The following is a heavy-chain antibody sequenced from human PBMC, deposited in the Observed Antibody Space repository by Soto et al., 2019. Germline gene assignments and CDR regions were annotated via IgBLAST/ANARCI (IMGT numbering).Heavy chain of an antibody. CDR1: GGTFSSYA. V-gene: IGHV1-69*12. CDR3: ARAPETYYFDY. Sequence: QVQLVQSGAEVKKPGSSVKVSCKASGGTFSSYAISWVRQAPGQGLEWMGGIIPIFGTPNYAQEFQGRVTITADESTSTAYMELSSLRSEDTAVYFCARAPETYYFDYWGQGTLVTVSS. CDR2: IIPIFGTP. J-gene: IGHJ4*02.